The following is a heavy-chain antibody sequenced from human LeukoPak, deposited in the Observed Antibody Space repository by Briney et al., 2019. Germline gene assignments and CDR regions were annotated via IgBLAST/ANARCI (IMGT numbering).Heavy chain of an antibody. J-gene: IGHJ6*03. Sequence: GGSLRLSCVASGFTFSSYEMNWVRQAPGKGLEWVSYTSSSGSTRYYADSVKGRFTISRDNAKNSLYLQMNSLRAEDTAVYYCARESSDYVWGSNSHYYYYMDVWGKGTTVTISS. CDR1: GFTFSSYE. D-gene: IGHD3-16*01. CDR2: TSSSGSTR. V-gene: IGHV3-48*03. CDR3: ARESSDYVWGSNSHYYYYMDV.